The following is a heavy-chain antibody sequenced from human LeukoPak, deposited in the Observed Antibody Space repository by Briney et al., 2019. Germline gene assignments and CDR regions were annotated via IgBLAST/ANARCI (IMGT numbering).Heavy chain of an antibody. CDR3: ARVYGGFESHFDF. J-gene: IGHJ4*02. Sequence: PGGSLRLSCAASGFAFSTYYMTWVRQAPGKGLEWVSFISETGTYIYYADSLKGRFTISRDNAKNSLYLQMNSLSAEDTAVYYCARVYGGFESHFDFWGQGTLVTVSS. D-gene: IGHD5-12*01. CDR2: ISETGTYI. CDR1: GFAFSTYY. V-gene: IGHV3-21*01.